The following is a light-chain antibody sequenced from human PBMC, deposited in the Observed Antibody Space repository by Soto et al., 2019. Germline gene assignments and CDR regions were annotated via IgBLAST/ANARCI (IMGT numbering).Light chain of an antibody. J-gene: IGKJ4*01. CDR1: QDINSW. V-gene: IGKV1D-16*01. CDR2: AAS. CDR3: QQYNVYPLT. Sequence: DVQMTQSPSSLSASVGDRVTITCRASQDINSWLAWYPHKPGQAPKSLIYAASSLQTGVPSRLSGSESGTDFTLTISSLQPEDSATYYCQQYNVYPLTFGGGTKWEIK.